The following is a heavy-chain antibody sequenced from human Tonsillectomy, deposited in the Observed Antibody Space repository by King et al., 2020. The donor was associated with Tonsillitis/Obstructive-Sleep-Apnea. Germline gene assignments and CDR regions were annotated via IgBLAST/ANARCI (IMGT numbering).Heavy chain of an antibody. V-gene: IGHV3-30*04. J-gene: IGHJ5*02. CDR1: EFTFSRYT. Sequence: QVQLVESGGGVVQPGRSLRLSCAASEFTFSRYTMHWVRQAPGKGLEWVAVISSDGSNQHYADSVKGRFTISRDNSKNTLYLQMSSLGAEDTAVYYCARDKRGVYIWNDQRPLTPWFDPWGQGTLVTVSS. CDR2: ISSDGSNQ. D-gene: IGHD1-20*01. CDR3: ARDKRGVYIWNDQRPLTPWFDP.